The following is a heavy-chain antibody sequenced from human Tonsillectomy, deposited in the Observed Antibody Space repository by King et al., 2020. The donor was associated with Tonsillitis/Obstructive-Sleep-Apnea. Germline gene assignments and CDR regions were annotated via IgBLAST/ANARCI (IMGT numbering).Heavy chain of an antibody. J-gene: IGHJ4*02. CDR1: GYNFSSYW. CDR3: ARLGGGSGGYFYY. D-gene: IGHD2-15*01. V-gene: IGHV5-51*01. Sequence: VQLVESGAEVRKPGESLKISCKGSGYNFSSYWIAWVRQMSGRGLEWMGIIYVGDSDTRYSPSSQGQVTISAENTISTAYLQWSSLKASDTAMYYCARLGGGSGGYFYYWGQGTLVTVSS. CDR2: IYVGDSDT.